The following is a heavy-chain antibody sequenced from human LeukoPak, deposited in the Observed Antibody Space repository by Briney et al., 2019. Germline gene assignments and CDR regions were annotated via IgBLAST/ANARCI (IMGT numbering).Heavy chain of an antibody. CDR3: AKNGGSYPLYYYYMDV. V-gene: IGHV3-30*18. J-gene: IGHJ6*03. CDR1: GFTFSSYG. CDR2: ISYDGSNK. Sequence: GGSLRLSCAASGFTFSSYGMHWVRQAPGKGLEWVAVISYDGSNKYYADSVKGRFTISRDNSKNTLYLQMNSLRAEDTAVYYCAKNGGSYPLYYYYMDVWGKGTTVTVSS. D-gene: IGHD1-26*01.